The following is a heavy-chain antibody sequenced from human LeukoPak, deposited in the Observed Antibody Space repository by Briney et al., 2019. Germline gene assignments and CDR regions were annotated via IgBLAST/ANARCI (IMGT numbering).Heavy chain of an antibody. CDR3: ARTYNWNYVTSFDY. D-gene: IGHD1-7*01. CDR2: IYTSGST. Sequence: SETLSLTCAVYGGSFSGYYWSWIRQPAGKGLEWIGRIYTSGSTNYNPSLKSRVTMSVDTSKNQFSLKLSSVTAADTAVYYCARTYNWNYVTSFDYWGQGTLVTVSS. J-gene: IGHJ4*02. CDR1: GGSFSGYY. V-gene: IGHV4-59*10.